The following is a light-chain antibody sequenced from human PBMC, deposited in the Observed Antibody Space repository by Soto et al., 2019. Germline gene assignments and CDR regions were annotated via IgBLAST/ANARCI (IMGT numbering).Light chain of an antibody. Sequence: QSALTQPASLSGSPGQPITISCTCTSGDVGTYNLVSWYQQHPGKAPKLLIYEGTKRPSGVSDRFSGFRSGNTASLTITGLRAEDEADYYCFSYAISSTYVFGTGTKVTVL. CDR1: SGDVGTYNL. CDR2: EGT. V-gene: IGLV2-23*01. CDR3: FSYAISSTYV. J-gene: IGLJ1*01.